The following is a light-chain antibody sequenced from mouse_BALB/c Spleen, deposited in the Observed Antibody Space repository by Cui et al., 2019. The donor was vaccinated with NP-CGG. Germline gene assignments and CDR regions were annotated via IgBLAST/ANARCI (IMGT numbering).Light chain of an antibody. Sequence: AVVPTESAPTTSPGETVTLTCRPSTGAVTTSNYANWVQEKPDHLFTGLIGGTNNRAPGVPARFSGSLIGDKAALTITGAQTEDEAIYFCALWYSNHWVFGGGTKLTVL. V-gene: IGLV1*01. CDR3: ALWYSNHWV. J-gene: IGLJ1*01. CDR1: TGAVTTSNY. CDR2: GTN.